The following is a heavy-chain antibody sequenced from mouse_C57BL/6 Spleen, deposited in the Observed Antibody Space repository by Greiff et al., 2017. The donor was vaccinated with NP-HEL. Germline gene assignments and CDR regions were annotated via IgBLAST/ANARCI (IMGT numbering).Heavy chain of an antibody. CDR2: IYPGDGDT. CDR3: ARGGGYYGYFDV. Sequence: VQLQQSGAELVKPGASVKISCKASGYAFSSYWMNWVKQRPGKGLEWIGQIYPGDGDTNYNGKFKGKATLTADKSSSTAYMQLSSLTSEDSAVYFCARGGGYYGYFDVWGTGTTVTVSS. V-gene: IGHV1-80*01. CDR1: GYAFSSYW. J-gene: IGHJ1*03. D-gene: IGHD2-2*01.